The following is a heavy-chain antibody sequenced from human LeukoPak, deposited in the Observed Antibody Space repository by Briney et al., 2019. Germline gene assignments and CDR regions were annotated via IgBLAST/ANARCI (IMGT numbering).Heavy chain of an antibody. CDR3: ATLSLYYYLDY. V-gene: IGHV4-30-4*07. D-gene: IGHD2-8*01. Sequence: SETLSLTCAVSGDSISSGGYSWSWIRQPPGKGLEWIGYIYYSGSTYYNPSLKSRVTISVDTSKNQFSLKLSSVTAADTAVYYCATLSLYYYLDYWGQGTPVTVSS. CDR1: GDSISSGGYS. J-gene: IGHJ4*02. CDR2: IYYSGST.